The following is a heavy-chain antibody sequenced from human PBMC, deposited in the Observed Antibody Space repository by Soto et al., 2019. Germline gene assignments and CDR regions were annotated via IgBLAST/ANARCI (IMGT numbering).Heavy chain of an antibody. Sequence: GGSLRLSCAASGFTFSNAWMNWVRQAPGKGLEWVGRIKSKTDGGTTDYAAPVKGRFTISRDDSKNTLYLQMNSLKTEDTAVYYCTTAHSGWYDRTTFDIWGQGTMVTVSS. V-gene: IGHV3-15*07. J-gene: IGHJ3*02. D-gene: IGHD6-19*01. CDR2: IKSKTDGGTT. CDR1: GFTFSNAW. CDR3: TTAHSGWYDRTTFDI.